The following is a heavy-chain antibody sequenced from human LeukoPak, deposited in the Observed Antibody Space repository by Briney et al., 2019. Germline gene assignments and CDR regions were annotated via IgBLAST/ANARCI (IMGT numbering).Heavy chain of an antibody. Sequence: PSETLSLTCSVSGGSISSDHWNWIRQTPGKGLEWIGCIYYSGRTYYNPSLKSRVTISVDMSKSQFSLRLTSVTAADTAVYYCAKDHGRYRNNYFDYWGQGNLVTVSS. D-gene: IGHD1-26*01. CDR2: IYYSGRT. J-gene: IGHJ4*02. V-gene: IGHV4-59*01. CDR1: GGSISSDH. CDR3: AKDHGRYRNNYFDY.